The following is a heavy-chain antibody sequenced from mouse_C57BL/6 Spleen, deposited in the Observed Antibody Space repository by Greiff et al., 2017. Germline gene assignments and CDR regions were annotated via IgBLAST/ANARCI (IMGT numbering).Heavy chain of an antibody. CDR1: GYTFTSYW. D-gene: IGHD1-1*01. Sequence: QVQLQQPGAELVKPGASVKLSCKASGYTFTSYWMHWVKQRPGQGLEWIGMIHPNSGSTNYNEKFKSKATLTVDKSSSTAYMQLSSLTSEDSAVYYCARRGDYYGSGYAMDYWGQGTSGTVSS. CDR2: IHPNSGST. J-gene: IGHJ4*01. V-gene: IGHV1-64*01. CDR3: ARRGDYYGSGYAMDY.